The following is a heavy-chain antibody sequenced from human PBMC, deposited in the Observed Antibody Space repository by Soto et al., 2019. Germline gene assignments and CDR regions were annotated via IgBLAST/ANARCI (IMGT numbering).Heavy chain of an antibody. J-gene: IGHJ4*02. Sequence: GGSLRLSCAASGFTFSSYAMSWVRQAPGKGLEWVSAISGSGGSTYYADSVKGRFTISRDNSKNTLYLQMNSLRAEDTAVYYCAKDANLSKQWLVPDGFDYWGQGTLVTVSS. D-gene: IGHD6-19*01. CDR1: GFTFSSYA. V-gene: IGHV3-23*01. CDR2: ISGSGGST. CDR3: AKDANLSKQWLVPDGFDY.